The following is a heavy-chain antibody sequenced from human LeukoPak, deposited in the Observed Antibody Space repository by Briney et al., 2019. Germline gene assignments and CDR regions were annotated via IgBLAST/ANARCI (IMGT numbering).Heavy chain of an antibody. CDR2: IYTSGST. D-gene: IGHD1-7*01. CDR3: AGNWNYGYDY. CDR1: GGSVSSYY. V-gene: IGHV4-4*07. Sequence: SETLSLTCTFSGGSVSSYYWSWIRQPAGKGLEWIGRIYTSGSTNYNPSLKSRVTMSVDTSKNQFSLRLSSVTAADTAVYYCAGNWNYGYDYWGQGTLVTVSS. J-gene: IGHJ4*02.